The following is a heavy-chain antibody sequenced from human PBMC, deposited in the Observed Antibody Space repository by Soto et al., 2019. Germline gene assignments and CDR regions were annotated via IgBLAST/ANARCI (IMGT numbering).Heavy chain of an antibody. D-gene: IGHD3-16*01. V-gene: IGHV4-28*01. Sequence: SETLSLTCAVSGYSISNTNWWGWIRQPPGKGLEWIGYIFYTGSTYYNPSLKSRVTMSLDTSKNQFSLKLSSVTAADTAVYYCARHNGPLYVGYYYDMDVWGQGTTVTVSS. CDR1: GYSISNTNW. J-gene: IGHJ6*02. CDR2: IFYTGST. CDR3: ARHNGPLYVGYYYDMDV.